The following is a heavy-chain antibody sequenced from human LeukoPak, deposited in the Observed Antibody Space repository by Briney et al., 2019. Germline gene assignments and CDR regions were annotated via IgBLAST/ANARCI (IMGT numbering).Heavy chain of an antibody. V-gene: IGHV3-48*04. CDR2: ISSSGSTI. Sequence: GGSLRLSCAASGFTFATYTMSWVRQAPGKGLEWVSYISSSGSTIYYADSVKGRFTISRDNAKNSLYLQMNSLRAEDTAVYYCAELGITMIGGVWGKGTTVTISS. D-gene: IGHD3-10*02. J-gene: IGHJ6*04. CDR3: AELGITMIGGV. CDR1: GFTFATYT.